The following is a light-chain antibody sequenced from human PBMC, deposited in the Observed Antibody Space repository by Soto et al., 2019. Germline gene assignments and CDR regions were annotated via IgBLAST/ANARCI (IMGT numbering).Light chain of an antibody. CDR2: STN. CDR1: SGSVSTSYY. CDR3: GLYMGSGISV. J-gene: IGLJ2*01. Sequence: QTVVTQEPSFSVSPGRTVTLTCGLSSGSVSTSYYPSWYQQTPGQAPRTLIYSTNTRSSGVPDRFSGSILGNKAALTITGAKVEVESDYCCGLYMGSGISVFGGGTKLTVL. V-gene: IGLV8-61*01.